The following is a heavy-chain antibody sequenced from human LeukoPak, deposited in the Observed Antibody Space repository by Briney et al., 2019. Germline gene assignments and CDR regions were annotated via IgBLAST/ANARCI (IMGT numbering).Heavy chain of an antibody. CDR3: ARSNCNSCYLGVWYFFDY. CDR1: GFTFTSYA. V-gene: IGHV3-66*01. CDR2: IYSRGDT. J-gene: IGHJ4*02. D-gene: IGHD1/OR15-1a*01. Sequence: PGGSLRLSCAASGFTFTSYAMNWVRQAPGKGLEWVSVIYSRGDTYYADSVKGRFTISRDSSKNTLFLQMNSLRAEDTAVYYCARSNCNSCYLGVWYFFDYWGQGTVVTVSS.